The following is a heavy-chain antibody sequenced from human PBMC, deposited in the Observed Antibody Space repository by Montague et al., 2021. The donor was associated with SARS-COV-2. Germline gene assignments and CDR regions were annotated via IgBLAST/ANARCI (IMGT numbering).Heavy chain of an antibody. CDR3: ARFWSGYVDK. D-gene: IGHD3-3*01. Sequence: SETLSLTCSFSGGSIRSYYWSWIRLPPGKPLEWLGYIHYTGETTHNPSLKSRVTISVDTSRSQFSLRLTSVTAADTAVYFCARFWSGYVDKWSQGTLVTVSS. CDR1: GGSIRSYY. CDR2: IHYTGET. J-gene: IGHJ4*02. V-gene: IGHV4-59*01.